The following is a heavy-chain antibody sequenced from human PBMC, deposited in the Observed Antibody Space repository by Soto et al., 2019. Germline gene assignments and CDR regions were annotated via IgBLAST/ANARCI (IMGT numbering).Heavy chain of an antibody. V-gene: IGHV3-30-3*01. CDR3: AREAGNDYSNYVPFDY. CDR2: ISYDGSNK. Sequence: GGSLRLSCAASGFTFSSYAMHWVRQAPGKGLEWVAVISYDGSNKYYADSVKGRFTISRDNSKNTLYLQMNSLRAEDTAVYYCAREAGNDYSNYVPFDYWGQGTLVTVSS. J-gene: IGHJ4*02. D-gene: IGHD4-4*01. CDR1: GFTFSSYA.